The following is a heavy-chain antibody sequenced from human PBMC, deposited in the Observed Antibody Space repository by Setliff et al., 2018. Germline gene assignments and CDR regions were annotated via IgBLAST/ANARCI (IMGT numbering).Heavy chain of an antibody. V-gene: IGHV4-39*07. Sequence: PSETLSLTCTVSGASITTSNSYWGWIRQPPGKGLEWIAHIYYSGNTFYNPSLKSRVTISVDTSKNQFSLKLSAVTAADTAVYFCAREDGPNYYYYYMDIWGKGTTVTVSS. CDR1: GASITTSNSY. CDR3: AREDGPNYYYYYMDI. J-gene: IGHJ6*03. CDR2: IYYSGNT. D-gene: IGHD2-8*01.